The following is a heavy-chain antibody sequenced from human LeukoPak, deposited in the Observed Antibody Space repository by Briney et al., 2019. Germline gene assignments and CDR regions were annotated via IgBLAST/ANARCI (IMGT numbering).Heavy chain of an antibody. V-gene: IGHV3-53*01. CDR1: GFTVSNKY. D-gene: IGHD3-10*01. CDR2: IYSGGAT. Sequence: PGGSLRLSCAASGFTVSNKYMTWVRQAPGQGLEWVSVIYSGGATYYADSVKGRFTISRDNSKNTLYLQMNSLRAEDTAVYYCAREASGSPPYYFDYWGQGTLVTVSS. J-gene: IGHJ4*02. CDR3: AREASGSPPYYFDY.